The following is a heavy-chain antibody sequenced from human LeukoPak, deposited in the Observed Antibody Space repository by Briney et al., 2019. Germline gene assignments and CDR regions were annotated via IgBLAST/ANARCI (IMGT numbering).Heavy chain of an antibody. V-gene: IGHV4-61*02. CDR2: IYTSGST. CDR1: GGSISSGSYY. J-gene: IGHJ4*02. D-gene: IGHD7-27*01. Sequence: SSETLSLTCTVSGGSISSGSYYWSWIRQPAGKGLEWIGRIYTSGSTSYNPSLKSRVTISADTSKNQFSLNLSSVTAADTAVYYCASRKLGNDYWGQGTLVTVSS. CDR3: ASRKLGNDY.